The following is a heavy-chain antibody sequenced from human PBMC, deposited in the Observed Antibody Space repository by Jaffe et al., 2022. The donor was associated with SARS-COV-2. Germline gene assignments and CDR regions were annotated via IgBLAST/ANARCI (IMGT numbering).Heavy chain of an antibody. V-gene: IGHV3-30*04. CDR1: GFTFSSYA. J-gene: IGHJ4*02. CDR3: AREGNDILTGYYASISVPTSDFDY. D-gene: IGHD3-9*01. CDR2: ISYDGSNK. Sequence: QVQLVESGGGVVQPGRSLRLSCAASGFTFSSYAMHWVRQAPGKGLEWVAVISYDGSNKYYADSVKGRFTISRDNSKNTLYLQMNSLRAEDTAVYYCAREGNDILTGYYASISVPTSDFDYWGQGTLVTVSS.